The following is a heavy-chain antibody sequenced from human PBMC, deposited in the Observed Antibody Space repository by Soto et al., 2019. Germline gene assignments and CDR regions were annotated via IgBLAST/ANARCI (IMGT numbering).Heavy chain of an antibody. CDR1: GGTFSSYA. D-gene: IGHD3-3*01. CDR2: IIPILATA. Sequence: QVQLVQSGAEVKKPGSSVKVSCKASGGTFSSYAISWVRQAPGQGLEWMGGIIPILATANYAQKFQGRVTMTADKSTSTAYMGLSSLRAEDTAVYYCARVTITISGLWGWFGPWGPGNLVTVSS. V-gene: IGHV1-69*06. CDR3: ARVTITISGLWGWFGP. J-gene: IGHJ5*02.